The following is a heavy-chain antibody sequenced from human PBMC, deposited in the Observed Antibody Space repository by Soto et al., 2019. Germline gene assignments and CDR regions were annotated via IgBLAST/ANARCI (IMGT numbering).Heavy chain of an antibody. J-gene: IGHJ6*02. Sequence: SVKVSCKASGGTFSSYAISWVRQAPGQGLEWMGGIIPIFGTANYAQKFQGRVTITADESTSTAYMELSSLRSEDTAVYYCARGMGYCSSTSCYTPAEFYYYYGMDVWGQGTTVTVSS. CDR3: ARGMGYCSSTSCYTPAEFYYYYGMDV. CDR2: IIPIFGTA. D-gene: IGHD2-2*02. CDR1: GGTFSSYA. V-gene: IGHV1-69*13.